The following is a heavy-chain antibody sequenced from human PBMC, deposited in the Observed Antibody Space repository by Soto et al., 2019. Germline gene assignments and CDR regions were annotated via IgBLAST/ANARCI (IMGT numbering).Heavy chain of an antibody. CDR2: INHSGST. J-gene: IGHJ6*02. V-gene: IGHV4-34*01. Sequence: SETLSVTCAVYGGSCSGYYWSWIRQPPGKGLEWIGEINHSGSTNYNPSLKSRVTTSVDTSKNQFSLKLSSVTAADTAVYYCARGSPYYDFWSGYLHHYYYGMDVWGQGTTVTVSS. CDR3: ARGSPYYDFWSGYLHHYYYGMDV. CDR1: GGSCSGYY. D-gene: IGHD3-3*01.